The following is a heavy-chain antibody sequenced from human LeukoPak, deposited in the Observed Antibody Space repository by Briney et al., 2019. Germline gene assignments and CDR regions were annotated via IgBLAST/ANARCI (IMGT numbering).Heavy chain of an antibody. J-gene: IGHJ4*02. V-gene: IGHV3-30-3*01. CDR1: GFIFSSYA. D-gene: IGHD4-23*01. Sequence: GGSLRLSCAASGFIFSSYAMHWVRQAPGKGLEWVAVISFDVNNKYYADSVKGRFTISRDNSKNTLYLQMNSLRTEDTAVYYCARDPYYGGNTDRFDCWGQGTLVTVSS. CDR2: ISFDVNNK. CDR3: ARDPYYGGNTDRFDC.